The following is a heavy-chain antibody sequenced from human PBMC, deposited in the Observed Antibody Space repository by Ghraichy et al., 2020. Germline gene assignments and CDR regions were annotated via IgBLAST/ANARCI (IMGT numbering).Heavy chain of an antibody. J-gene: IGHJ4*02. CDR1: GFTFSYYA. Sequence: GGSLRLSCAASGFTFSYYAMSWVRQAPGKGLEWVSGIIETGTSTFYADSVKGRFAISRDNSRSTLYLQMSSLTAEDTAVYYCVRDYKAIPLGTGESFFDYWGQGILVSVSS. CDR3: VRDYKAIPLGTGESFFDY. V-gene: IGHV3-23*01. D-gene: IGHD7-27*01. CDR2: IIETGTST.